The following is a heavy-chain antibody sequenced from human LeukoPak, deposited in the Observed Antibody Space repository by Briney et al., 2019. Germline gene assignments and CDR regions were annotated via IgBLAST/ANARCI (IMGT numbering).Heavy chain of an antibody. V-gene: IGHV1-69*02. CDR2: IIPMMGIA. Sequence: SVKVSCKASGGTLRRHTITWVRQAPGQGLEWMGRIIPMMGIANYAQKFQGRATITADTSTDTAYMDLISLRSEDTAVYYCASRSHKTIVGADTREVGDYWGQGTLVTVSS. CDR3: ASRSHKTIVGADTREVGDY. J-gene: IGHJ4*02. CDR1: GGTLRRHT. D-gene: IGHD6-19*01.